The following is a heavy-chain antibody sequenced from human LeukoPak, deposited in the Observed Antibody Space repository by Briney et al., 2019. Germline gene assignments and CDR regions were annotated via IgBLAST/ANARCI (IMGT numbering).Heavy chain of an antibody. CDR2: IRSKAYGGTT. Sequence: GGSLRLSCAASGFTFSSYAMGWVRQAPGKGLEWVGFIRSKAYGGTTEYAASVKGRFTISRDDSKSIAYLQMNSLKTEDTAVYYCTRDLDAAAGTAFAYWGQGTLVTVSS. D-gene: IGHD6-13*01. J-gene: IGHJ4*02. V-gene: IGHV3-49*04. CDR1: GFTFSSYA. CDR3: TRDLDAAAGTAFAY.